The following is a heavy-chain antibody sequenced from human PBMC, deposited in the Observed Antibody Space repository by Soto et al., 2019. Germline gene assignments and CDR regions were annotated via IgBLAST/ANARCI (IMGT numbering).Heavy chain of an antibody. CDR1: GFTFSRYA. Sequence: EVHLLESGGGFIQPGGSLRLSCAASGFTFSRYALSWVRQAPGKGLEWVSAISPSGGSTYWADSVKGRFAISRDNLKNTLYLQMNSLRAEDTAVYYCAKYGECSGGSCYGSLDYWGQGTLVTVSS. CDR2: ISPSGGST. CDR3: AKYGECSGGSCYGSLDY. D-gene: IGHD2-15*01. J-gene: IGHJ4*02. V-gene: IGHV3-23*01.